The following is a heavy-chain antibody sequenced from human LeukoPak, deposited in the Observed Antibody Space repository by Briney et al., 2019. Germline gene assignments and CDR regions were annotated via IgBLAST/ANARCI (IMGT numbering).Heavy chain of an antibody. J-gene: IGHJ4*02. V-gene: IGHV3-23*01. CDR2: ISGSGGST. CDR1: GFTFSSYA. CDR3: AKVPSLHVGAKLSSYYFDY. D-gene: IGHD1-26*01. Sequence: PGGSLRLSCAASGFTFSSYAMSWVRQAPGKGLEWVSAISGSGGSTYYADSVKGRFTISRDNSKNTLYLQMNSLRAEDTAVYYCAKVPSLHVGAKLSSYYFDYWGQGTLVTVSS.